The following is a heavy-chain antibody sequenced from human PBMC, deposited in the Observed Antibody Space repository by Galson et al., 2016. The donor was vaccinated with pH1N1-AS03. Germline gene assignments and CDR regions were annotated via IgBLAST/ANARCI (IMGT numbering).Heavy chain of an antibody. Sequence: SLRLSCAASGFTFSGYSMNWFRQAPGKGLEWVSSIRRSSTYIYYADSVKGRFTISRDNAKNSLFLQMHSLRAEDTAVYYCARTFPGRVVVVAAAMQEGPDYWGQGTLVTVSS. V-gene: IGHV3-21*03. CDR1: GFTFSGYS. CDR3: ARTFPGRVVVVAAAMQEGPDY. D-gene: IGHD2-2*01. J-gene: IGHJ4*02. CDR2: IRRSSTYI.